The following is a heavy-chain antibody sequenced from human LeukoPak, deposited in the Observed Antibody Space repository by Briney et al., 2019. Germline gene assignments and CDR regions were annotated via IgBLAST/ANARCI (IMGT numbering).Heavy chain of an antibody. CDR1: GGSFSGYY. V-gene: IGHV4-34*01. CDR2: INHSGST. D-gene: IGHD5-18*01. Sequence: SETLSLTCAVYGGSFSGYYWSWIRQPPGKGLEWIGEINHSGSTNYNPSLKSRVTISVDTSKNQFSLKLSSVTAADTAVYYCARAAAGYGNIGYWGQGTLVTVS. J-gene: IGHJ4*02. CDR3: ARAAAGYGNIGY.